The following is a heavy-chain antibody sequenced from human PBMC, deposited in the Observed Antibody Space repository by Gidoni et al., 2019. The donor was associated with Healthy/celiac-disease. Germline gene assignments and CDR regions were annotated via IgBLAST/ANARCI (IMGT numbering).Heavy chain of an antibody. Sequence: EVQLVQSGAEVKKPGESLKISCQGSGYSFTSYWIGWVRQLPGKGLEWMGIIYPGDSDTRYSPSFQGQVTISADKSISTAYLQWSSLKASDTAMYYCARGTDYYDSSGYYYTAAFDIWGQGTMVTVSS. J-gene: IGHJ3*02. V-gene: IGHV5-51*01. CDR1: GYSFTSYW. CDR3: ARGTDYYDSSGYYYTAAFDI. CDR2: IYPGDSDT. D-gene: IGHD3-22*01.